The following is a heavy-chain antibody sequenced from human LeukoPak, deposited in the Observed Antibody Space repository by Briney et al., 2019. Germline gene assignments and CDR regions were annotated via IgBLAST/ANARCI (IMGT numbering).Heavy chain of an antibody. V-gene: IGHV3-21*01. CDR2: ISSSSYI. Sequence: GGSLRLSCAASGFTFSSYSMNWVRQAPGKGLEWVSSISSSSYIYYADLVKGRFTISRDNAKNSLYLQMNSLRAEDTAVYYCAKGYSSGWSNYWGQGTLVTVSS. J-gene: IGHJ4*02. CDR3: AKGYSSGWSNY. D-gene: IGHD6-19*01. CDR1: GFTFSSYS.